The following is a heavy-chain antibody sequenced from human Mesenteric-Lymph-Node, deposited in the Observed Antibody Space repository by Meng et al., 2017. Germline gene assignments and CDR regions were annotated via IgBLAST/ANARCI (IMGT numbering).Heavy chain of an antibody. D-gene: IGHD3-16*02. Sequence: GSLRLSCTVSGGSISSYYWSWIRQPAGKGLEWIGRIYTSGRTNYNPSLQSRVTMSVDTSKNQFSLKLSSVTAADTAVYYCARAFEYYDYVWGSYRWYFDYWGKGTLVTVSS. J-gene: IGHJ4*02. V-gene: IGHV4-4*07. CDR2: IYTSGRT. CDR3: ARAFEYYDYVWGSYRWYFDY. CDR1: GGSISSYY.